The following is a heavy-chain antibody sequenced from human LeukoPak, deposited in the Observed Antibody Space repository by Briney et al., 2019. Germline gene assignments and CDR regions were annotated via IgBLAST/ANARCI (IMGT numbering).Heavy chain of an antibody. V-gene: IGHV3-23*01. CDR2: ISGSGRSI. D-gene: IGHD3-22*01. Sequence: GGSLRLSCAASGFTFNNFVMTWVRQAPGKGLEWVSGISGSGRSIYYTDSVKGRFTISRDNSKNTLYLQMTSLRAEDTAVYYCAKGGHYYDSFYYFDYWGQGTPVTVSS. CDR3: AKGGHYYDSFYYFDY. J-gene: IGHJ4*02. CDR1: GFTFNNFV.